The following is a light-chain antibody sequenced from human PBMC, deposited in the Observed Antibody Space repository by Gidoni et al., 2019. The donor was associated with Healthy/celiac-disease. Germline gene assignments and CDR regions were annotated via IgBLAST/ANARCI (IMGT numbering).Light chain of an antibody. CDR1: KLGDKY. CDR3: QAWDSSTGVV. J-gene: IGLJ2*01. Sequence: SYELTQPPSVSVSPGQPASITCSGDKLGDKYARWYQQKPGQSPVLVIYQDSKRPSGIPERFSGSNSGNTATLTISGTQAMDEADYYCQAWDSSTGVVFGGGTKLTVL. V-gene: IGLV3-1*01. CDR2: QDS.